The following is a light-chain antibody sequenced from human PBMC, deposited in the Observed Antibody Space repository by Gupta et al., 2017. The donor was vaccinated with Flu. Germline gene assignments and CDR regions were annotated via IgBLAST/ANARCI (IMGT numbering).Light chain of an antibody. CDR2: GAA. Sequence: GAATRDTGIPARFSGSGSGTEVTLTISSRQSEDFAVYYCQQDNNWPPSTFGQGTKLEIK. V-gene: IGKV3-15*01. J-gene: IGKJ2*01. CDR3: QQDNNWPPST.